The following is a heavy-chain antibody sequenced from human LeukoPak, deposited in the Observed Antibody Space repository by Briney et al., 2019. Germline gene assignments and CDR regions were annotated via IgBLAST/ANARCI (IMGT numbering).Heavy chain of an antibody. V-gene: IGHV5-51*01. Sequence: KGGESLKISCKGSGYSFTSYWIGWVRQMPGKGLEWMGIIYPGDSDTRYSPSFQGQVTISADKSINTANLQWSSLKASDSAMYYCPRYGSGAWFGEKREQYKRFDLWGQGTLVTVFS. CDR1: GYSFTSYW. CDR3: PRYGSGAWFGEKREQYKRFDL. D-gene: IGHD3-10*01. J-gene: IGHJ5*02. CDR2: IYPGDSDT.